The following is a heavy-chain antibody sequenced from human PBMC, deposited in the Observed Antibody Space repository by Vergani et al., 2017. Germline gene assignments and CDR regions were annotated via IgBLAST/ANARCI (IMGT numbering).Heavy chain of an antibody. CDR1: GFTFSSYG. Sequence: QVQLVESGGGVVQPGRSLRLSCAASGFTFSSYGMHWVRQAPGKGLEWVAVISYDGSNKYYADSVKGRFTISRDNSKNTLYLQMNSLRAEDTALYYCAKDILPDGYSYAFDDWGQGTLVTVSS. V-gene: IGHV3-30*18. CDR2: ISYDGSNK. CDR3: AKDILPDGYSYAFDD. J-gene: IGHJ4*02. D-gene: IGHD5-18*01.